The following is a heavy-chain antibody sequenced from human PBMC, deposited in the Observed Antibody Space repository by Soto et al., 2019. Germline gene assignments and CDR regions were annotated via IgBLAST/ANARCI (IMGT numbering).Heavy chain of an antibody. J-gene: IGHJ4*02. Sequence: PSQTLSLTCAISGESVSTNSATWDWIRQSPSRGLEWLGRTYYRSKWYHDYAVSVKGRITINADNAKYSVYLQMNSLRDEDMAVYYCARDKNWAFDYWGQGALVTVSS. CDR2: TYYRSKWYH. V-gene: IGHV6-1*01. CDR3: ARDKNWAFDY. CDR1: GESVSTNSAT. D-gene: IGHD7-27*01.